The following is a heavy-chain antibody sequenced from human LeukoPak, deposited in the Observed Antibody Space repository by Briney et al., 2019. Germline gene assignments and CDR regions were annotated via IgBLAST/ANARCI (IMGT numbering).Heavy chain of an antibody. CDR1: GGSISSYY. CDR3: ARAYYYDSSPDY. J-gene: IGHJ4*02. Sequence: SETLSLTCTVSGGSISSYYWSWLRQPPGKGLEWIGYIYYRGNTDYNPSLRSRATISVDTSTNQFSLQLSSVTAADTAVYYCARAYYYDSSPDYWGQGTLVTVSS. D-gene: IGHD3-22*01. CDR2: IYYRGNT. V-gene: IGHV4-59*08.